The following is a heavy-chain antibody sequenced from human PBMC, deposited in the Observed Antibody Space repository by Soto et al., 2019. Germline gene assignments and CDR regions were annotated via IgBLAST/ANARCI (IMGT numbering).Heavy chain of an antibody. V-gene: IGHV3-23*01. J-gene: IGHJ6*02. D-gene: IGHD6-13*01. CDR3: AKVRGSSSWYSDLYTRSLYYYYGMDV. CDR2: ISGSGGST. Sequence: PGGSLRLSCAASGFTFSSYAMSWVRQAPGKGLEWVSAISGSGGSTYYADSVKGRFTISRDNSKNTLYLQMNSLRAEDTAVYYCAKVRGSSSWYSDLYTRSLYYYYGMDVWGQGTTVTVSS. CDR1: GFTFSSYA.